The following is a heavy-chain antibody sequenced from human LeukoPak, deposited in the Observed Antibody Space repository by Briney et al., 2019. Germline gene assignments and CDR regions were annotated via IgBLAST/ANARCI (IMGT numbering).Heavy chain of an antibody. Sequence: GGSLRLSCAASEFTFSRYTMNWVRQAPGKGLEWVSYISSSSSAIYYADSVKGRFTISRDNAKNSLYLQMNSLRAEDTAVYYCASNSMVRGKGTDYWGQGTLVTVSS. CDR1: EFTFSRYT. V-gene: IGHV3-48*04. D-gene: IGHD3-10*01. J-gene: IGHJ4*02. CDR3: ASNSMVRGKGTDY. CDR2: ISSSSSAI.